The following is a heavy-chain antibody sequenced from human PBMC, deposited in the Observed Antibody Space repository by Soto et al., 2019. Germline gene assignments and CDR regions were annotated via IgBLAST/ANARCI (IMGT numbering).Heavy chain of an antibody. CDR1: GGSVSSSDYY. CDR3: ARDRVIGSKNNLFDP. CDR2: IYYSGST. D-gene: IGHD1-20*01. Sequence: QVQLQESGPGLVKPSETLSLTCTFSGGSVSSSDYYWIWIRQPPGKALEWIGYIYYSGSTNYNPSLKSRVTISVDTTKNQCSLKLSSVPAADTAVYYCARDRVIGSKNNLFDPWGQGTLVTVSS. J-gene: IGHJ5*02. V-gene: IGHV4-61*08.